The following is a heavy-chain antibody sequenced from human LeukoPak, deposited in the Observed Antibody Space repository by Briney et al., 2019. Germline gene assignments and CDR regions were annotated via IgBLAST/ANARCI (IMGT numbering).Heavy chain of an antibody. D-gene: IGHD3-22*01. J-gene: IGHJ3*02. Sequence: ASVKVSCKVSGYTLTDLSMHWVRQAPGQGLEWMGGFDPEHGKTIYTQKFQGRVTMTEDTSTDTAYMELSSLRSEDTAMYYCATARLDYYDGSGFAFDIWGQGTMVTVSS. V-gene: IGHV1-24*01. CDR2: FDPEHGKT. CDR3: ATARLDYYDGSGFAFDI. CDR1: GYTLTDLS.